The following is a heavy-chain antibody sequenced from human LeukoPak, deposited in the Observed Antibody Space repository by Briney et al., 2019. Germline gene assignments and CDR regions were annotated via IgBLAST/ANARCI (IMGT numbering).Heavy chain of an antibody. CDR1: GFTFDDSG. Sequence: GGSLRLSCAASGFTFDDSGVSWVRQAPGKGLEWVSGINRNGGSAGYADSVKGRFTISRDNAKNSLYLQMNSLRVEDTALYYCARNVTDCSSGSCYKMDYWGQGTLVTVSS. V-gene: IGHV3-20*04. CDR3: ARNVTDCSSGSCYKMDY. CDR2: INRNGGSA. D-gene: IGHD2-15*01. J-gene: IGHJ4*02.